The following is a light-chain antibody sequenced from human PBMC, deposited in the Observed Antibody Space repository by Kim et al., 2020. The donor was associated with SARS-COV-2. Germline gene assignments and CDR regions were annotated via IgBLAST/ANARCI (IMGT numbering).Light chain of an antibody. CDR1: QSISTY. V-gene: IGKV1-39*01. J-gene: IGKJ2*01. Sequence: SASLGDKVTVTCRASQSISTYLNWFQQKPGKAPKLLMYAASTLQSGVPRRFTGGGSGTDFTLTINSLQPEDFAIYFCQQSYSPPYTFGQGTKLEI. CDR2: AAS. CDR3: QQSYSPPYT.